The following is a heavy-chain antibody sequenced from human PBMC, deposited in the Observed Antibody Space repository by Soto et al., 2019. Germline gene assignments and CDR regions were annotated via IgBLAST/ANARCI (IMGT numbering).Heavy chain of an antibody. J-gene: IGHJ4*02. Sequence: SETRSLTCAVYGGSFSGYYWSWIRQPPGKGLEWIGEINHSGSTNYNPSLKSRVTISVDTSKNQFSLKLSSVTAADTAVYYCGRLFGSSLDYWGQGTLVTVSS. CDR2: INHSGST. CDR1: GGSFSGYY. D-gene: IGHD3-10*01. CDR3: GRLFGSSLDY. V-gene: IGHV4-34*01.